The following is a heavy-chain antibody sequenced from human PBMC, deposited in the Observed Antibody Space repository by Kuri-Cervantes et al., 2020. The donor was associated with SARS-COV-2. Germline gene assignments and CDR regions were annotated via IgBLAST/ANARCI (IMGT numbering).Heavy chain of an antibody. Sequence: LSLTCAASGFTFSSYSMNWVRQAPGKGLEWVSSISSSSSYIYYADSVKGRFTISRDNAKNSLYLQMNSLRAEDTAVYYCARDVDSYYYYYGMDVWGQGTTVTVSS. CDR3: ARDVDSYYYYYGMDV. CDR2: ISSSSSYI. V-gene: IGHV3-21*01. D-gene: IGHD5-18*01. J-gene: IGHJ6*02. CDR1: GFTFSSYS.